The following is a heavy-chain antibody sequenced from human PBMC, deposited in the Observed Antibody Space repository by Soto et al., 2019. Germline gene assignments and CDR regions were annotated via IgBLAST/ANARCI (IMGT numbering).Heavy chain of an antibody. CDR1: GGTFSSYA. V-gene: IGHV1-69*06. CDR2: IIPIFGTA. J-gene: IGHJ4*02. Sequence: ASVKVSCKASGGTFSSYAISWVRQAPGQGLEWMGGIIPIFGTANYAQKFQGRVTITADKSTSTAYMELSSLRSEDTAVYYCATAGPYYYDSSGLNYWGQGTLVTASS. D-gene: IGHD3-22*01. CDR3: ATAGPYYYDSSGLNY.